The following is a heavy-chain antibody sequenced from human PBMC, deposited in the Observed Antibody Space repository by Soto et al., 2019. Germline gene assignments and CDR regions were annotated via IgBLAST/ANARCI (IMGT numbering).Heavy chain of an antibody. D-gene: IGHD1-20*01. V-gene: IGHV3-48*02. J-gene: IGHJ4*02. CDR2: ISSSSSNI. Sequence: EVQLVESGGSLVQPGGYLRLSCTASGFTFSSRAITWVRQFPGRGLEWVSYISSSSSNIDYADSVKGRFTVSRDNAKNSLYLQMNTLRDEDTAVYYCASDRSLGSNWYYYLESWGKRTLVTVSS. CDR3: ASDRSLGSNWYYYLES. CDR1: GFTFSSRA.